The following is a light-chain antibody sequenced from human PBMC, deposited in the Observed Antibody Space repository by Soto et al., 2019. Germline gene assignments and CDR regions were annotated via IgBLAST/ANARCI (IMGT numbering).Light chain of an antibody. Sequence: QSVLTQPPSVSAAPGQKVTISCSGSSSNIGGNSVSWYQQLPGTAPKLLIYDDNKRPSGIPDRFSGSKSGTSATLGITGFQTGDEADYYCGSWDSRLSAYVLGIRTKVTV. CDR3: GSWDSRLSAYV. CDR2: DDN. J-gene: IGLJ1*01. V-gene: IGLV1-51*01. CDR1: SSNIGGNS.